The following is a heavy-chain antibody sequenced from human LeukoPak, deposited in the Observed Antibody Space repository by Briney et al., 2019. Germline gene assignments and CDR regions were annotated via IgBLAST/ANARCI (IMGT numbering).Heavy chain of an antibody. CDR1: GFTFSSYG. J-gene: IGHJ4*02. D-gene: IGHD3-16*02. CDR3: AKEITFGGVIAADDY. V-gene: IGHV3-23*01. Sequence: GXSLRXSCAASGFTFSSYGMHWVRQAPGKGLEWVSAISGSGGSTYYADSVKGRFTISRDNSKNTLYLQMNSLRAEDTAVYYCAKEITFGGVIAADDYWGQGTLVTVSS. CDR2: ISGSGGST.